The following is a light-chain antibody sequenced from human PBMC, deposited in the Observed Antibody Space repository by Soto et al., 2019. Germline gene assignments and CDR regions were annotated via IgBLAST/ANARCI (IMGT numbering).Light chain of an antibody. J-gene: IGKJ2*03. V-gene: IGKV3-11*01. CDR2: EAS. CDR1: QAISNY. CDR3: QQRTNWPPFS. Sequence: EIVLTQSPATLSLSPGERATLSCRASQAISNYLAWFQQKPGQAPRLPIYEASTRAAGIPARFSGSGSGTDFTLTISSLEPEDFAVYYCQQRTNWPPFSFGQGTKLEIK.